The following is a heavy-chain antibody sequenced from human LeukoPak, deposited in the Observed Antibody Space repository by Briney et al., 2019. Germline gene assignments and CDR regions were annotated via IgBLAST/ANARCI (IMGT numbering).Heavy chain of an antibody. V-gene: IGHV1-69*02. J-gene: IGHJ3*02. D-gene: IGHD1-26*01. Sequence: SVKVSCKASGYTFTGYYMHWVRQAPGQGLEWMGRIIPILGIANYAQKFQGRVTITADKSTSTAYMELSSLRSEDTAVYYCARLYSGSYQGHAFDIWGQGTMVTVSS. CDR3: ARLYSGSYQGHAFDI. CDR2: IIPILGIA. CDR1: GYTFTGYY.